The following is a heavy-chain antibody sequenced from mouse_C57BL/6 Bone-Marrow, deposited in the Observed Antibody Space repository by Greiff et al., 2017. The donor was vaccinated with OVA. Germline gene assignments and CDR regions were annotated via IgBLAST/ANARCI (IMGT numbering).Heavy chain of an antibody. V-gene: IGHV1-82*01. CDR3: ARDGYYVGFAY. CDR2: IYPGDGDT. Sequence: VKLQESGPELVKPGASVKISCKASGYAFSSSWMNWVKQRPGKGLEWIGRIYPGDGDTNYNGKLKGKATLTADKSSSTAYMQLSSLTSEDSAVYFCARDGYYVGFAYWGQGTLVTVSA. D-gene: IGHD2-3*01. CDR1: GYAFSSSW. J-gene: IGHJ3*01.